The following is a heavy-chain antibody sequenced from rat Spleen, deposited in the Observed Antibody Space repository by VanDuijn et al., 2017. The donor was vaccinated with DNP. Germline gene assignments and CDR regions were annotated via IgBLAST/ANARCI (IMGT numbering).Heavy chain of an antibody. V-gene: IGHV5-20*01. Sequence: EVQLVESGGGLVQPGRSLKLSCAASGFSFSDYDMAWVRQAPPKGLEWVTAISSRGGSTYYRDSVKGRFTVSRDNTQSRLYLQMDSLRSEDTAPYYCARSITSIVFDYWGQGVMVTVSS. CDR3: ARSITSIVFDY. D-gene: IGHD1-1*01. CDR2: ISSRGGST. J-gene: IGHJ2*01. CDR1: GFSFSDYD.